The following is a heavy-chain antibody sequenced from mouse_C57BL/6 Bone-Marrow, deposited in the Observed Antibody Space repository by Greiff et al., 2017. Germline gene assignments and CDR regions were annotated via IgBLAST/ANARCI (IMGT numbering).Heavy chain of an antibody. CDR2: ISGGGGNT. V-gene: IGHV5-9*01. D-gene: IGHD2-4*01. Sequence: EVNVVESGGGLVKPGGSLKLSCAASGFTFSSYTMSWVRQTPEKRLEWVATISGGGGNTYYPDSVKGRFTISRDNAKNTLYLQMSSLRSEDTALYYCARHGDYDAWFAYWGQGTLVTVSA. CDR3: ARHGDYDAWFAY. CDR1: GFTFSSYT. J-gene: IGHJ3*01.